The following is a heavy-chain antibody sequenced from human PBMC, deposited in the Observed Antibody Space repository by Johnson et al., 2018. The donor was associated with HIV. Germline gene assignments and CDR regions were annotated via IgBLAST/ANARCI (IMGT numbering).Heavy chain of an antibody. CDR2: IWYDGSNK. V-gene: IGHV3-33*08. Sequence: QVQLVESGGGVVQPGRSLRVSCGASGFTFSSYDMHWVRQAPGKGLEWVAVIWYDGSNKYYADSVKGRFTISRDNSKNTLYLQMNSLRAEDTAVYYCARGGSIAARREAFDIWGQGTMVTVSS. J-gene: IGHJ3*02. CDR1: GFTFSSYD. CDR3: ARGGSIAARREAFDI. D-gene: IGHD6-6*01.